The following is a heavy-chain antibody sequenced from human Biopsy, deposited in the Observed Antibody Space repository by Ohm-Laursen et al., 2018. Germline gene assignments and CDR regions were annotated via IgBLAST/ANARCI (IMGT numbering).Heavy chain of an antibody. V-gene: IGHV3-21*01. J-gene: IGHJ6*02. CDR2: ITSRISST. CDR3: AQWSRDLFYYYNGMDV. Sequence: SLSLSCSASGSTSNVYSIDWYRQAPGKGPEWGPSITSRISSTYYADSVKGRVPISRDNPNNSVSLQKNNLRVDGTAVYFCAQWSRDLFYYYNGMDVWGQGTTVTVSS. D-gene: IGHD3-10*01. CDR1: GSTSNVYS.